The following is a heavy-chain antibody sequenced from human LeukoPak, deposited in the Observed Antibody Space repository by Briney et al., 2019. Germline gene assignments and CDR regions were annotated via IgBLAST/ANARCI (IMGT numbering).Heavy chain of an antibody. J-gene: IGHJ4*02. CDR3: AKYSPYDILTGSTYYFDY. D-gene: IGHD3-9*01. CDR1: GFTFSNYG. CDR2: ISSSGGST. V-gene: IGHV3-23*01. Sequence: GGSLRLSCAASGFTFSNYGMSWVRQAPGKGLEWVSAISSSGGSTYYADSVKGRFTISRDNSKNTLYLQMNSLRAEDTALYYCAKYSPYDILTGSTYYFDYWGQGTLVTVSS.